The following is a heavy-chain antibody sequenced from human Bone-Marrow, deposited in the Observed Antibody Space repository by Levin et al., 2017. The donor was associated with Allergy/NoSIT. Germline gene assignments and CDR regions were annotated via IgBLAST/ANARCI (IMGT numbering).Heavy chain of an antibody. Sequence: PGGSLRLSCKASGDTFNNYPISWVRQAPGQGLEWMGGIIPMSGTTKYAQKFQGRVTIRADESTDTVYMELSSLISEDTAIYYCTSHPTTVITSSLDYWGQGTLVTVSS. CDR1: GDTFNNYP. CDR3: TSHPTTVITSSLDY. V-gene: IGHV1-69*01. CDR2: IIPMSGTT. J-gene: IGHJ4*02. D-gene: IGHD4-23*01.